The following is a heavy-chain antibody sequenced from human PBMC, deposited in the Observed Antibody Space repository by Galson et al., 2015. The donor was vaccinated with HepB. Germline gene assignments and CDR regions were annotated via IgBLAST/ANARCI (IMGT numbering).Heavy chain of an antibody. V-gene: IGHV3-74*01. CDR1: GFTFSSYW. CDR3: AKELLRSIAVAGTDY. D-gene: IGHD6-19*01. Sequence: SLRLSCAASGFTFSSYWMHWVRQAPGKGLVWVSRINSDGSSTSYADSVKGRFTISRDNSKNTLYLQMNSLRAEDTAVYYCAKELLRSIAVAGTDYWGQGTLVTVSS. CDR2: INSDGSST. J-gene: IGHJ4*02.